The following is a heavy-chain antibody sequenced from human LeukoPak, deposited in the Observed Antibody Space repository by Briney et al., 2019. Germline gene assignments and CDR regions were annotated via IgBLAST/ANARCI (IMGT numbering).Heavy chain of an antibody. V-gene: IGHV4-61*05. CDR1: GGSISSSSYY. J-gene: IGHJ4*02. CDR2: IYYSGST. D-gene: IGHD5-18*01. Sequence: SETLSLTCTVSGGSISSSSYYWGWIRQPPGKGLEWIGYIYYSGSTNYNPSLKSRVTISVDTSKNQLSLKLSSVTAADTAVYYCARGRGYSYESFDYWGQGTLVTVSS. CDR3: ARGRGYSYESFDY.